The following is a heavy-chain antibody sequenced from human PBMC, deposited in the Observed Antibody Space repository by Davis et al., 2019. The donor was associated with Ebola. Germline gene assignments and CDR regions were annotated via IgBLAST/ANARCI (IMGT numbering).Heavy chain of an antibody. Sequence: GESLKISCAASGFTFSGSAMHWVRQASGKGLEWVGRIRSKANSYATAYAASVKGRFTISRDDSKNTAYLQMNSLKTEDTAVYYCTRRGEDWGQGTLVTVSS. J-gene: IGHJ4*02. D-gene: IGHD3-16*01. V-gene: IGHV3-73*01. CDR3: TRRGED. CDR2: IRSKANSYAT. CDR1: GFTFSGSA.